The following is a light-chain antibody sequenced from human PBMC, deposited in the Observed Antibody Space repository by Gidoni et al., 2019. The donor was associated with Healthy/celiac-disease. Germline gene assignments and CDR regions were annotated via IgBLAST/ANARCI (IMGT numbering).Light chain of an antibody. J-gene: IGKJ4*01. V-gene: IGKV4-1*01. Sequence: DIVLTQSPASLAVSPGERATINCKSSQSVLYSSNNKNYLTWYQQKPGQPPKLLIYWASTRESGVHDRCSGSGSGTDFTLTISSLQAEDVAVYYCQQHYSSPRTFGGGTKVEIK. CDR3: QQHYSSPRT. CDR1: QSVLYSSNNKNY. CDR2: WAS.